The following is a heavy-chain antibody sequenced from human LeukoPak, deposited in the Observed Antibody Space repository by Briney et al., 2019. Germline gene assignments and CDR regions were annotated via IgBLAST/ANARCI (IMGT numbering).Heavy chain of an antibody. CDR2: ISSSSSYI. D-gene: IGHD4/OR15-4a*01. V-gene: IGHV3-21*01. J-gene: IGHJ4*01. CDR3: ARVVRRVLYYFDS. Sequence: GGSLRLSCAASGFTFSSYSMNWVRQAPGQGLEWVSSISSSSSYIYYADSVKGRFTISRDNAKNSLYLQMNSLRAEDTAVYYCARVVRRVLYYFDSWGHGNLVTVSS. CDR1: GFTFSSYS.